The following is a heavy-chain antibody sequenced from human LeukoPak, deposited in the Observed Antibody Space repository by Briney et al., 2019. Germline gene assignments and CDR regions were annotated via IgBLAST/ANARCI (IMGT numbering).Heavy chain of an antibody. CDR1: GGSISSGGYY. J-gene: IGHJ4*02. D-gene: IGHD2-15*01. Sequence: SETLSLTCTASGGSISSGGYYWSWIRQHPGKGLEWIGYIYYSGSTCYNPSLKSRVTISVDTSKNQFSLKLSSVTAADTAVYYCAREIGCSGGSCYSRFDYWGQGTLVTVSS. CDR3: AREIGCSGGSCYSRFDY. V-gene: IGHV4-31*03. CDR2: IYYSGST.